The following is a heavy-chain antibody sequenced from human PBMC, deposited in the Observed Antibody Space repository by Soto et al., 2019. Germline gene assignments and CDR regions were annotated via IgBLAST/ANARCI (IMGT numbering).Heavy chain of an antibody. CDR3: ARDLREKRIVRVKPRHYYYGLDI. CDR1: GYTFTDYY. D-gene: IGHD2-21*01. Sequence: QEQLVQSGAEVRRPGASVKVSCKASGYTFTDYYLHWVRQAPGPGLEWIGWLHPSSGATNYAQKFQDCVTLTRDTSSNTAYLKVNRLKSDATAVYSCARDLREKRIVRVKPRHYYYGLDIWGQGTTVIVSS. CDR2: LHPSSGAT. J-gene: IGHJ6*02. V-gene: IGHV1-2*04.